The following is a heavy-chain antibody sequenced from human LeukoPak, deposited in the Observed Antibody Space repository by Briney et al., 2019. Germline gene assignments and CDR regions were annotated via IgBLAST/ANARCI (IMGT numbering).Heavy chain of an antibody. CDR3: ARDFLLQSEGLFDY. D-gene: IGHD4-11*01. CDR1: GGSISSYY. Sequence: PSETLSLTCTVSGGSISSYYWSWIRQPAGKGLEWIGRLYISGSTNYIPSLKSRVTMSVDTSKNQFSLRLNSVTAADTAVYYCARDFLLQSEGLFDYWGQGTLVTVPS. CDR2: LYISGST. V-gene: IGHV4-4*07. J-gene: IGHJ4*02.